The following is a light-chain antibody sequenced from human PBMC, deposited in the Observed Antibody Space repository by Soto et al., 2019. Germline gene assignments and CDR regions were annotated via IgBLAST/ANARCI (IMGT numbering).Light chain of an antibody. Sequence: EIVLTQSPGTLSMSPGESATLSCRASHSVSSSYSAWYQHKPGQAPRLLIYGVSSRATGIPDRFSGSGSATDFTLTISRLEPEDFAVYYCQQYGDSSFTFGPGTRVEIK. V-gene: IGKV3-20*01. CDR1: HSVSSSY. CDR3: QQYGDSSFT. J-gene: IGKJ3*01. CDR2: GVS.